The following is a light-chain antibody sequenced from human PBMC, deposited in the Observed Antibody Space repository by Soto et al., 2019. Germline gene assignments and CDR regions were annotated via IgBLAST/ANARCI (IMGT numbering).Light chain of an antibody. V-gene: IGLV2-14*01. Sequence: QSALTQPASVSGSPGQSITISCTGTSSDVGGYNYVSWYQQYPGKAPKLMIYEVSNRPSGVSNRFSGSKSGNTASLTISGLQAEDEADYYCSSYAGSYTYVFGTGTKLTVL. CDR2: EVS. J-gene: IGLJ1*01. CDR3: SSYAGSYTYV. CDR1: SSDVGGYNY.